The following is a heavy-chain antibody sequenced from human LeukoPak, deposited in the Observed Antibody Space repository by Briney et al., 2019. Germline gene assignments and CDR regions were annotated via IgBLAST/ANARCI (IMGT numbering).Heavy chain of an antibody. Sequence: SETLSLTCTVSGGSISSYYWSWIRQPPGKRLEWIGYIYYSGSTNYNPSLKSRVTISVDTSKNQFSLKLSSVTAADTAVYYCAREEGYPYSGSHHFDYWGQGTLVTVSS. J-gene: IGHJ4*02. CDR1: GGSISSYY. CDR3: AREEGYPYSGSHHFDY. V-gene: IGHV4-59*01. D-gene: IGHD1-26*01. CDR2: IYYSGST.